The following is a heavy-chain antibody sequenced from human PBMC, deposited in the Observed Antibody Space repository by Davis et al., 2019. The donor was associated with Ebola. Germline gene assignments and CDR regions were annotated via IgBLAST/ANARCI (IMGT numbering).Heavy chain of an antibody. J-gene: IGHJ4*02. V-gene: IGHV3-23*01. CDR3: AKSPGYSYGARGIDY. CDR2: ISGSGGST. CDR1: GFTFSSYA. D-gene: IGHD5-18*01. Sequence: PGGSLRLSCAASGFTFSSYAMSWVRQAPGKGLEWVSAISGSGGSTYYADSVKGRFTISRDNSKNTLYLQMNSLRAEDTAVYFCAKSPGYSYGARGIDYWGQGTLVTVSS.